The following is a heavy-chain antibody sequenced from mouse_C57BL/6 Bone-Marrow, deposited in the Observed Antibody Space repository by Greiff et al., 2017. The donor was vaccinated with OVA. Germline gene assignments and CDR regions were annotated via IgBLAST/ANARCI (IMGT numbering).Heavy chain of an antibody. Sequence: VQLQQSGAELVRPGTSVKVSCKASGYAFTNYLIEWVKQRPGQGLEWIGVINPGSGGTNYNEKFKGKATLTADKSSSTAYMQLSSLTSEDSAVYVCARSPHYYGSSYGFAYWGQGTLVTVSA. CDR2: INPGSGGT. V-gene: IGHV1-54*01. CDR1: GYAFTNYL. D-gene: IGHD1-1*01. J-gene: IGHJ3*01. CDR3: ARSPHYYGSSYGFAY.